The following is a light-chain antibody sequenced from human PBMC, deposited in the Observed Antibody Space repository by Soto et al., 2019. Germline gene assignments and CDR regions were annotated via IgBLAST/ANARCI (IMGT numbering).Light chain of an antibody. CDR3: QQYNNWPLT. V-gene: IGKV3-15*01. J-gene: IGKJ4*01. Sequence: IVMTQSPATLSVSPGERATLSCRASQSVNSNLAWYQQKPGQTPRLLIYDASSRATGIPARFSGSGSGTDFTLTISSLQSEDFAVYYCQQYNNWPLTFGGGTNVKIK. CDR1: QSVNSN. CDR2: DAS.